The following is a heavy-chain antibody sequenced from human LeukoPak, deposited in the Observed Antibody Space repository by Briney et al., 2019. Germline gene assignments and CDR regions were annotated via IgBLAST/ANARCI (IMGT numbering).Heavy chain of an antibody. CDR3: ARTASQWLVLGHWFDP. CDR1: GGSISNYY. CDR2: IYYSGTT. Sequence: SETLSLTCSVSGGSISNYYWSWIRQPPGKGLEWLGYIYYSGTTNYNPSLKSRVTISVDTSKNQFSLKLSSVTAADTAVYYCARTASQWLVLGHWFDPWGQGTLVTVSS. D-gene: IGHD6-19*01. J-gene: IGHJ5*02. V-gene: IGHV4-59*01.